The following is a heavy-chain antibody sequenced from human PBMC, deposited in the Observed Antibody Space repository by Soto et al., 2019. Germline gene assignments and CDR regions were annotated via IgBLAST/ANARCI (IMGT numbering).Heavy chain of an antibody. J-gene: IGHJ4*02. V-gene: IGHV3-48*03. Sequence: EVQLVESGGGLVQPGGSLRLSCAASGFTFSSYEMNWVRQAPGKGLEWVSYISSSGSTIYYADSVKGRFTIYRDNAKNSLYLQMNSLRAEDTAVYYCARRAIPAVAGHSGGDYWGQGTLVTVSS. CDR3: ARRAIPAVAGHSGGDY. CDR1: GFTFSSYE. CDR2: ISSSGSTI. D-gene: IGHD6-19*01.